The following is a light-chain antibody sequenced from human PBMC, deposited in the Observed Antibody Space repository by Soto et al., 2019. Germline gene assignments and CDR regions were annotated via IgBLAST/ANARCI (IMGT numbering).Light chain of an antibody. V-gene: IGKV3-15*01. CDR2: STS. CDR1: QSVSSN. J-gene: IGKJ1*01. CDR3: QQYNNWPRWT. Sequence: EIVMTQSPATLSVSPGERATLSCRASQSVSSNLAWYQQKPGQAPRLLIYSTSTRATGIPARFSGSGSGTEFTLTISSLQSEDFAVYYCQQYNNWPRWTFGQGTKVDIK.